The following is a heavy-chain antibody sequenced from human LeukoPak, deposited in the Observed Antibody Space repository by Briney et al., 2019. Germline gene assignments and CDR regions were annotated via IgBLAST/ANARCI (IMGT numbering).Heavy chain of an antibody. CDR1: GFTFSSYG. D-gene: IGHD3-9*01. CDR3: ARVANITTFGMDV. J-gene: IGHJ6*02. V-gene: IGHV3-33*01. CDR2: IWFDGSKK. Sequence: PGGSLRLSCAASGFTFSSYGVHWVRQVRQAPGKGPEWVAVIWFDGSKKYYSDSVKGRFTISRDNSKNTLYLQMNSLRAEDTAVYYCARVANITTFGMDVWGQGTTVTVSS.